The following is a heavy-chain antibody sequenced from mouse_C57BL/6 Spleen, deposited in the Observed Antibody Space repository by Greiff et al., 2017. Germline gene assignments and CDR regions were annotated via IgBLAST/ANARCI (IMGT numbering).Heavy chain of an antibody. V-gene: IGHV3-6*01. CDR2: ISYDGSN. CDR3: ARDGGLTTVAAMDY. CDR1: GYSITSGYY. D-gene: IGHD1-1*01. J-gene: IGHJ4*01. Sequence: EVQRVESGPGLVKPSQSLSLTCSVTGYSITSGYYWNWIRQFPGNKLEWMGYISYDGSNNYNPSLKNRISITRDTSKNQFFLKLNSVTTEDTATYYCARDGGLTTVAAMDYWGQGTSVTVSS.